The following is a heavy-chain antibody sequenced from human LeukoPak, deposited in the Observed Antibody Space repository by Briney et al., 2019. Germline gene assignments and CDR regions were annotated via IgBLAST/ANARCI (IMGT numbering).Heavy chain of an antibody. J-gene: IGHJ4*02. D-gene: IGHD6-13*01. CDR2: INHSGST. CDR1: GGSFSGYY. Sequence: SETLSLTCAVYGGSFSGYYWSWIRQPPGKGLEWIGEINHSGSTNYNPSLKSRVTMSLDTSRNQFSLKLKSVTAADTAVYYCARDSAARGSSSVGIWGQGTLVTVSS. CDR3: ARDSAARGSSSVGI. V-gene: IGHV4-34*01.